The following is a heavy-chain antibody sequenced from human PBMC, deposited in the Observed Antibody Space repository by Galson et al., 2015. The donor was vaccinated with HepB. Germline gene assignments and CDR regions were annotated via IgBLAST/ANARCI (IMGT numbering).Heavy chain of an antibody. CDR2: LKSGGAT. J-gene: IGHJ4*02. V-gene: IGHV3-53*01. CDR1: GFTISGNH. D-gene: IGHD3-22*01. Sequence: SLRLSCAASGFTISGNHMSWVRQAPGKGLEWVSILKSGGATYYADSVKGRFTISRDISGNMLYLQMNSLRADDTAVYYCARVVAADYYDSSGPFDYWGQGTLVTVSS. CDR3: ARVVAADYYDSSGPFDY.